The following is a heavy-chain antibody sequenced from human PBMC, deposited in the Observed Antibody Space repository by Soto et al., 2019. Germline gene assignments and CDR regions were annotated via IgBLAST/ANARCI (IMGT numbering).Heavy chain of an antibody. CDR1: GFTFSSYA. V-gene: IGHV3-23*01. CDR3: AKEGGYCSSTSCYGRVYY. CDR2: ISGSGGST. D-gene: IGHD2-2*03. Sequence: EVQLLESGGGLVQPGGSLRLSCAASGFTFSSYAMSWVRQAPGKGLEWVSAISGSGGSTYYADSVKGRFTISRDNSKNPLYLQMNSLRAEDKAVYYCAKEGGYCSSTSCYGRVYYWGQGTLVTVSS. J-gene: IGHJ4*02.